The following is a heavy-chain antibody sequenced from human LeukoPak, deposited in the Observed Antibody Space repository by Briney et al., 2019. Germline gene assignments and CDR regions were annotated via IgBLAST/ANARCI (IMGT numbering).Heavy chain of an antibody. CDR1: GFTFSNYW. V-gene: IGHV3-7*04. CDR2: IKQDGSEK. D-gene: IGHD5-18*01. Sequence: GGSLRLSCEGSGFTFSNYWMGWVRQAPGKGLQWVANIKQDGSEKYYVDSVKGRFTISRDNAKNSLYLQMNSLRAEDTAVYYCAGGYSYGYYVYWGQGTLVTVSS. J-gene: IGHJ4*02. CDR3: AGGYSYGYYVY.